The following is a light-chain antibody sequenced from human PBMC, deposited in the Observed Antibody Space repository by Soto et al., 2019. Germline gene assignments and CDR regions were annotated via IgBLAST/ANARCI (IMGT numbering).Light chain of an antibody. J-gene: IGKJ1*01. CDR2: GAS. CDR3: QQYGSSPKT. V-gene: IGKV3-20*01. Sequence: DMVLTQSPGTLSLSPGERATLSCRAIQSVSSSYLAWYQQKPGQAPRLLIYGASSRATGIPDRFSGSGSGTDFTLTISRLEPEDFAVYYCQQYGSSPKTFGQGTKVDIK. CDR1: QSVSSSY.